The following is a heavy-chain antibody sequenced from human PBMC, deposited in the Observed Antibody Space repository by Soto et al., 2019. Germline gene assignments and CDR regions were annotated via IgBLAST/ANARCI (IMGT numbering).Heavy chain of an antibody. D-gene: IGHD6-6*01. CDR2: IWYDGSNK. V-gene: IGHV3-33*01. CDR1: GFTFSSYG. CDR3: ARDSGSSSSGLGY. J-gene: IGHJ4*02. Sequence: GGSLRLSCAASGFTFSSYGMHWVRQAPGKGLEWVAVIWYDGSNKYYADSVKGRFTISKDNSKNTLYLQMNSLRAEDTAVYYCARDSGSSSSGLGYWGQGTLVTVSS.